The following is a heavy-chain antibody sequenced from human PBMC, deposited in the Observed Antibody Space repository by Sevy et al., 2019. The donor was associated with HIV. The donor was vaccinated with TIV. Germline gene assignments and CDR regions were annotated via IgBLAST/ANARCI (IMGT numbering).Heavy chain of an antibody. J-gene: IGHJ4*02. CDR3: AQGYYFTY. CDR1: RSTFVSND. CDR2: MRPNSGEV. D-gene: IGHD3-22*01. Sequence: ASVKVSCKASRSTFVSNDINWLRQAPGQGLEWVGWMRPNSGEVGNAQKFQGRVTMTRNISITTAYMELGRLRFDDTVVYYCAQGYYFTYWGQGTVVTVSS. V-gene: IGHV1-8*01.